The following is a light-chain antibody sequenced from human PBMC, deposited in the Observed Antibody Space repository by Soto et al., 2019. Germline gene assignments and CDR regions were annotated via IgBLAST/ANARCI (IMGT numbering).Light chain of an antibody. V-gene: IGKV3-20*01. Sequence: EIVLTQSPGTLSLSPGERATLSCRASQSVSSTYLAWYQQKPGQAPRLLIDGASNRATGIPDRFSGSGSGTDFPLTISRLEPEDFAVYYCQQYGGSRWTFGQGTRVDI. CDR3: QQYGGSRWT. CDR2: GAS. CDR1: QSVSSTY. J-gene: IGKJ1*01.